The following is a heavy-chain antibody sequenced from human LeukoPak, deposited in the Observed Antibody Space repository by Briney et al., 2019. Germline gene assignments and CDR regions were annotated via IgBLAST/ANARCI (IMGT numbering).Heavy chain of an antibody. Sequence: ASVKVSCKVSGYTLTELSMHWVRQAPGKGLEWMGGFDPEDGETIYAQKFQGRVTITADESTSTAYMELSSLRSEDTAVYYCARLGGYGDYYFDYWGQGTLVTVSS. CDR1: GYTLTELS. J-gene: IGHJ4*02. CDR3: ARLGGYGDYYFDY. V-gene: IGHV1-24*01. CDR2: FDPEDGET. D-gene: IGHD4-17*01.